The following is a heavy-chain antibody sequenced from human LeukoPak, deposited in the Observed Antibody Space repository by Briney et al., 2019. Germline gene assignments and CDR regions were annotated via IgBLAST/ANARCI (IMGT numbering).Heavy chain of an antibody. CDR3: ARGSKKPAHWGNAFDI. CDR2: INHSGST. CDR1: GGSFSGYY. V-gene: IGHV4-34*01. D-gene: IGHD3-16*01. Sequence: PSETLSLTCAVYGGSFSGYYWSWIRQPPGKGLEWIGEINHSGSTNYNPSLKSRVTISVDTSKNQFSLKLSSVTAADTAVYYCARGSKKPAHWGNAFDIWGQGTMVTVSS. J-gene: IGHJ3*02.